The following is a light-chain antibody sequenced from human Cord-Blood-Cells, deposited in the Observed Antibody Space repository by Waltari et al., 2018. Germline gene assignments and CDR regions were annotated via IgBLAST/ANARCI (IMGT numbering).Light chain of an antibody. CDR1: SSDVGGYNY. J-gene: IGLJ3*02. CDR3: SSYTSSSSWV. Sequence: ISCTGTSSDVGGYNYVSWYQQHPGKAPKLMIYDVSNRPSGVSNRFSGSKSGNTASLTISGLQAEDEADYYCSSYTSSSSWVFGGGTKLTVL. CDR2: DVS. V-gene: IGLV2-14*03.